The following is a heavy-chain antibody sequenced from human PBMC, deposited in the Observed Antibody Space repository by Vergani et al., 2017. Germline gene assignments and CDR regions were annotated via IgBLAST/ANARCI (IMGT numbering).Heavy chain of an antibody. CDR1: GFTFSSYA. D-gene: IGHD1-26*01. CDR3: AKRLGTYEAGFDY. Sequence: EVQLVESGGGLVQPGRSLRLSCTASGFTFSSYAMSWVRQAPGKGLEWVSTISGSGGSTYYADSGKGRFTISRDNSKNTLYLQMNSLRAEDTAVYYCAKRLGTYEAGFDYWGQGTLVTVSS. V-gene: IGHV3-23*04. CDR2: ISGSGGST. J-gene: IGHJ4*02.